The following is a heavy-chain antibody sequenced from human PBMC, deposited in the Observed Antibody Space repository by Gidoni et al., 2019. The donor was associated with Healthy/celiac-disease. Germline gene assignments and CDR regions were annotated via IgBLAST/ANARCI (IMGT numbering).Heavy chain of an antibody. V-gene: IGHV3-21*01. CDR2: ISSRSSYI. J-gene: IGHJ4*02. CDR1: GFTFSSYS. CDR3: ARVPSSGWPEGVDY. Sequence: EVQLVESGGGLVKPGGSLRLSCAASGFTFSSYSMNWVRQAPGKGLEWVSSISSRSSYIYYADSVKGRFTIARDNAKNSLYLQMNSLRAEDTAVYYCARVPSSGWPEGVDYWGQGTLVTVSS. D-gene: IGHD6-19*01.